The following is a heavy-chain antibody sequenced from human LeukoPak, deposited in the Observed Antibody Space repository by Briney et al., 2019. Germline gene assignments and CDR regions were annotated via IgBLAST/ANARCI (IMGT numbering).Heavy chain of an antibody. Sequence: GGSLRLSCAASGFTFSSYAMSWVRQAPGKGLEWVSAISGSGGSTYYADSVKGRFTISRDDSKNTLYLQMNSLRAEDTAVYYCAKDVPRQSSSGYYASGLYFDYWGQGTLVTVSS. V-gene: IGHV3-23*01. CDR2: ISGSGGST. D-gene: IGHD3-22*01. J-gene: IGHJ4*02. CDR3: AKDVPRQSSSGYYASGLYFDY. CDR1: GFTFSSYA.